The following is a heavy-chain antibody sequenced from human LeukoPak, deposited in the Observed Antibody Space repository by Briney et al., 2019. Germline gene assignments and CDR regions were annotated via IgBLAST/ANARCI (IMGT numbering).Heavy chain of an antibody. CDR1: GFTFRSYA. V-gene: IGHV3-21*01. CDR3: ARGWIYYYDSSGSYFPFDY. Sequence: PGGSLRLSCAASGFTFRSYAKNWVRQAPGKGLEWVSSIGSSGDYIHFADSLKGRFTISRDNAKNSLYLQMNSLRAEDTAVYYCARGWIYYYDSSGSYFPFDYWGQGTLVTVSS. CDR2: IGSSGDYI. J-gene: IGHJ4*02. D-gene: IGHD3-22*01.